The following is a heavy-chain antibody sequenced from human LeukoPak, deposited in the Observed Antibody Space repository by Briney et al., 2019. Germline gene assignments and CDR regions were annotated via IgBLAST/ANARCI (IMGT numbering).Heavy chain of an antibody. J-gene: IGHJ5*02. CDR1: GGSFSGYY. V-gene: IGHV4-59*01. Sequence: PSETLSLTCAVYGGSFSGYYWSWIRQPPGKGLEWIGYIYYSGSTNYNPSLKSRVTISVDTSKNQFSLKLSSVTAAVTAVYYCARGVPTATARWFDPWGQGTLVTVSS. CDR3: ARGVPTATARWFDP. CDR2: IYYSGST. D-gene: IGHD2-21*02.